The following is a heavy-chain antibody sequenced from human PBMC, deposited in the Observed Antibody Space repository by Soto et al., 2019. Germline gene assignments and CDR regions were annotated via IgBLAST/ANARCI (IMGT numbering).Heavy chain of an antibody. CDR2: INPNSGGT. V-gene: IGHV1-2*04. J-gene: IGHJ6*02. CDR3: ARDSVDTAMADYYYYYGMDV. Sequence: ASVKVSCKASGYTFTGYYMHWVRQAPGQGLEWMGWINPNSGGTNYAQKFQGWVTMTRDTSISTAYMELSRLRSDDTAVYYCARDSVDTAMADYYYYYGMDVWGQGTTVTVSS. CDR1: GYTFTGYY. D-gene: IGHD5-18*01.